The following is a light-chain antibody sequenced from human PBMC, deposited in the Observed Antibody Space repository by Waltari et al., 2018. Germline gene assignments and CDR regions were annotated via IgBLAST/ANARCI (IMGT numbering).Light chain of an antibody. CDR2: QAS. J-gene: IGKJ2*01. V-gene: IGKV1-5*03. CDR3: QRYNSLPYT. Sequence: DIQMTQSPSTLSASVGDRVTITCRASRTINNWLAWFQQKPGRAPQLLIYQASSLESGVPSRFRGTGSGTEFTLTIRSLQPEDFATDYCQRYNSLPYTFGQGTRLEIK. CDR1: RTINNW.